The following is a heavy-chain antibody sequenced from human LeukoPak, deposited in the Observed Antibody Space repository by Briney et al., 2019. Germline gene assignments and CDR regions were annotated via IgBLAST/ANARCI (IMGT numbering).Heavy chain of an antibody. CDR3: ARDDSGSYHQLGV. J-gene: IGHJ6*02. CDR2: IYHSGST. D-gene: IGHD1-26*01. Sequence: SETLSLTCAVSGGSISSGGYSWSWIRQPPGTGLEWIGYIYHSGSTYYNPSLKSRVTISVDTSKNQFSLKLISVTAADTAVYYCARDDSGSYHQLGVWGQGTTVTVSS. V-gene: IGHV4-30-2*01. CDR1: GGSISSGGYS.